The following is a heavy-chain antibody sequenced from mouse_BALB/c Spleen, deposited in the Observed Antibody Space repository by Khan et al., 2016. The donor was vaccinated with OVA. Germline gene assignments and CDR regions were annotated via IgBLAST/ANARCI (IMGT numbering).Heavy chain of an antibody. Sequence: QIQLVQSGPELKKPGETVKISCKASGYTFTNYGMNWVKQAPGKGLKWMGWINTYTGEPTYTDDFKGRFAFSLETSASTAYLQINNLKNEDMATXFCARGASYWYFGVWGAGTTVTVSS. J-gene: IGHJ1*01. V-gene: IGHV9-1*02. CDR3: ARGASYWYFGV. CDR2: INTYTGEP. CDR1: GYTFTNYG.